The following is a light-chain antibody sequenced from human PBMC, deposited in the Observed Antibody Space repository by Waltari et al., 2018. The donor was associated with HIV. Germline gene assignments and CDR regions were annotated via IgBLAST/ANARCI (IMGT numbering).Light chain of an antibody. CDR3: MQATHFPRT. CDR1: QSLLHRGGDTF. CDR2: KVS. V-gene: IGKV2-24*01. Sequence: VLTQAALASPVTVGQPASFSCRSRQSLLHRGGDTFLTWLQQRPGQPPRLLLYKVSKRFSGVPDRISGDGAGTNFTLKISRVQPDDAGVYYCMQATHFPRTFGQGTKLEIK. J-gene: IGKJ2*01.